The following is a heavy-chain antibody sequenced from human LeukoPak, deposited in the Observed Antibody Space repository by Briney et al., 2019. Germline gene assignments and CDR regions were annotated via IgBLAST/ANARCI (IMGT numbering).Heavy chain of an antibody. CDR3: ALSAGYCSSTSCSHDAFDI. Sequence: SVKVSCKASGGTFSSYAISWVRQAPGQGLEWMGGIIPIFGTANYAQKFQGRVTITADESTSTAYMELSSLRPEDTAVYYCALSAGYCSSTSCSHDAFDIWGQGTMVTVSS. CDR2: IIPIFGTA. V-gene: IGHV1-69*13. D-gene: IGHD2-2*01. CDR1: GGTFSSYA. J-gene: IGHJ3*02.